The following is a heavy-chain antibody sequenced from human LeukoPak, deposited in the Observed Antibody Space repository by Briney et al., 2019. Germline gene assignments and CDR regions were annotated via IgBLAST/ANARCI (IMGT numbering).Heavy chain of an antibody. CDR3: ARVGSRGYYFDS. CDR1: GFTFSNYY. CDR2: ISGSSTYT. D-gene: IGHD1-26*01. V-gene: IGHV3-11*06. Sequence: GGSMRLSWASSGFTFSNYYMSWIRQAPGKGLEWVSHISGSSTYTNYADSVKGRFTISRDNANNSLYLQMNSLAAEDTAVFYCARVGSRGYYFDSWGQGTLVSVSS. J-gene: IGHJ4*02.